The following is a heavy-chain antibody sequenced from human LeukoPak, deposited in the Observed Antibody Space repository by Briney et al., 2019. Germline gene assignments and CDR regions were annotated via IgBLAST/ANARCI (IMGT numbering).Heavy chain of an antibody. V-gene: IGHV3-43D*03. Sequence: GGSLRLSCAASGFTFDDYAMHWVRQAPGKGLELVSLISWDGGSTYYADSVKGRFTISRDNSKNSLYLQMNSLRSEDTALYYCAKDVRGSTSWYGLDYWGKGTLVTVSS. CDR2: ISWDGGST. CDR3: AKDVRGSTSWYGLDY. J-gene: IGHJ4*02. CDR1: GFTFDDYA. D-gene: IGHD6-13*01.